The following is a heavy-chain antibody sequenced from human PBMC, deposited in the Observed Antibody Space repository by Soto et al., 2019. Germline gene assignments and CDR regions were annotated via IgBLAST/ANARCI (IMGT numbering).Heavy chain of an antibody. CDR2: ILYSGTT. V-gene: IGHV4-4*02. Sequence: QVQLQESGPGLLKPSGTLSLTCAVSGGSISSGWWTWVRQPPGKGLEWIGEILYSGTTHYNSSLTSRVTISIYKSKRQFSLNLSSVTAADTAVYYCSGRVTDAPTWGQGTLVTVSS. CDR1: GGSISSGW. CDR3: SGRVTDAPT. J-gene: IGHJ5*02. D-gene: IGHD3-10*01.